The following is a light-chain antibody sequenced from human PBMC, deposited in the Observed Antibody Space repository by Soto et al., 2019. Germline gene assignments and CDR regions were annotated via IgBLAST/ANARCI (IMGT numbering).Light chain of an antibody. J-gene: IGKJ1*01. V-gene: IGKV1-5*03. CDR3: QQYKDYWT. Sequence: PSSLSASVGDRVTITCRASQSISTWLAWFQQKPGKDPKLLIYRASSLEGGAPSRFTGSGSGTEFSLTITSLQPDDFASYYCQQYKDYWTFGHGTKVDIK. CDR2: RAS. CDR1: QSISTW.